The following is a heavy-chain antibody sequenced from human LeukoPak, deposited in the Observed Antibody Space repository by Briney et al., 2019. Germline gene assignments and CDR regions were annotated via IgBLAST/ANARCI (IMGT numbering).Heavy chain of an antibody. V-gene: IGHV1-18*01. D-gene: IGHD6-13*01. CDR1: GYTFNTNG. CDR2: INANTGST. Sequence: ASLKVSCKASGYTFNTNGLNWVRQAPGQGLEWMGWINANTGSTNYAQIFQGRVTMTTDTSTSTAYMELTSLTSDDTAIYYCARDAFQGSSWSNWFDSWGQGTLVIVSS. J-gene: IGHJ5*01. CDR3: ARDAFQGSSWSNWFDS.